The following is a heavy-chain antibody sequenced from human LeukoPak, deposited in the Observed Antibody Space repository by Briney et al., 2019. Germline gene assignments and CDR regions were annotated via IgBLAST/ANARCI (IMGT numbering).Heavy chain of an antibody. D-gene: IGHD3-9*01. Sequence: GASVRVCCTAAGYTFTIYDINRVRQAAGQGVGWMGWMNPNSGKTGYAQKFQGRVTMTRNTSISTAYMELSSLRSEATAVYYFARALRYFDWTLLSFDIWGQGTMVTVSS. V-gene: IGHV1-8*01. CDR1: GYTFTIYD. J-gene: IGHJ3*02. CDR2: MNPNSGKT. CDR3: ARALRYFDWTLLSFDI.